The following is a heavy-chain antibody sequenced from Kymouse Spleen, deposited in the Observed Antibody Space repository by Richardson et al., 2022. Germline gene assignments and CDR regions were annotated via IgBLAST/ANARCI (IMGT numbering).Heavy chain of an antibody. Sequence: QVQLQQWGAGLLKPSETLSLTCAVYGGSFSGYYWSWIRQPPGKGLEWIGEINHSGSTNYNPSLKSRVTISVDTSKNQFSLKLSSVTAADTAVYYCARRLRFLEWDWGQGTLVTVSS. CDR2: INHSGST. V-gene: IGHV4-34*01. J-gene: IGHJ4*02. CDR1: GGSFSGYY. CDR3: ARRLRFLEWD. D-gene: IGHD3-3*01.